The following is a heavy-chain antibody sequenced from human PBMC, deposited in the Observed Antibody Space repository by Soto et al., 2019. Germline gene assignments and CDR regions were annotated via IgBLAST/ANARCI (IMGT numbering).Heavy chain of an antibody. Sequence: QVQLVQSGAELKKPGSSVKVSCKASGDPFSGYPINWVRQAPGEGLEWMGRIIPVFGTTNDAQRFGGRVTITADESTNTAYRELRGLLSEDTAVYYCARDGGFGELKYWGPGTLVTVSS. J-gene: IGHJ4*02. D-gene: IGHD3-10*01. CDR2: IIPVFGTT. CDR1: GDPFSGYP. V-gene: IGHV1-69*18. CDR3: ARDGGFGELKY.